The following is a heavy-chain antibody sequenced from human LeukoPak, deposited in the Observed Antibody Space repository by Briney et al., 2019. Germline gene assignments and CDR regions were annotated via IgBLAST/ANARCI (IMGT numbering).Heavy chain of an antibody. J-gene: IGHJ4*02. CDR2: FYCGST. D-gene: IGHD3-10*01. CDR3: ARGRLITMVRGVMSY. Sequence: PSETLSLTCTVSGDSISSSPYYWGWIRQPPGKGLEWIGSFYCGSTYYNPSLQSRVTISVDTSKNQLSLKLSSVTAADTAVYYCARGRLITMVRGVMSYWGQGTLVTVTS. V-gene: IGHV4-39*01. CDR1: GDSISSSPYY.